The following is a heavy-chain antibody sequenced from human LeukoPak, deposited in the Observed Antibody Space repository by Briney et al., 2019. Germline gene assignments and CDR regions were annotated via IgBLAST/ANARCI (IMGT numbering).Heavy chain of an antibody. CDR1: GFTFRDYN. Sequence: SGGSLRLSCTASGFTFRDYNINWFRQAPGRGLGWVGFIRSKADGGTTEYAASVKGRFTISRDDSKNVAYLQINNLRAEDTALYYCARDDRPSGHDFDYWGQGTLVTVSS. CDR2: IRSKADGGTT. CDR3: ARDDRPSGHDFDY. J-gene: IGHJ4*02. V-gene: IGHV3-49*03. D-gene: IGHD6-6*01.